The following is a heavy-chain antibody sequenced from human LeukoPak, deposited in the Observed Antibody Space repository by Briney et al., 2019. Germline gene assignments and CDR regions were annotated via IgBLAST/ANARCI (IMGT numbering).Heavy chain of an antibody. CDR3: AKDPREYCSSTSCPDWFDP. Sequence: GGSLRLSCAASGFTFSSYAMSWVRQAPGKGLEWVSGISASGGTTYYADSVKGRFTISRDNSKNTLYLQMLSLRTEDSAIYYCAKDPREYCSSTSCPDWFDPWGQGTLVTVSS. V-gene: IGHV3-23*01. J-gene: IGHJ5*02. CDR1: GFTFSSYA. D-gene: IGHD2-2*01. CDR2: ISASGGTT.